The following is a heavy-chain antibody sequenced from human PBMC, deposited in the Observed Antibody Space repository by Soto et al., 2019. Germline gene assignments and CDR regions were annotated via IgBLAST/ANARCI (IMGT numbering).Heavy chain of an antibody. D-gene: IGHD1-26*01. Sequence: EVQLVESGGGLVQPGRSLRLSCAASGFTFDDCAMHWVRQAPGKGLEWVSGISWNSGSIGYADSVKGRFTISRDNATNYLYLRMNSVTAEDSALYYCAKGRGGGYGKDYFDYWGQGTLVNVSS. J-gene: IGHJ4*02. V-gene: IGHV3-9*01. CDR2: ISWNSGSI. CDR1: GFTFDDCA. CDR3: AKGRGGGYGKDYFDY.